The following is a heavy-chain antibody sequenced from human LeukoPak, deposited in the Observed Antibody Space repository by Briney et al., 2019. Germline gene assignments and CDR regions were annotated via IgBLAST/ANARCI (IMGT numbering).Heavy chain of an antibody. CDR1: GFTFSSYA. Sequence: PGGSLTLSCAASGFTFSSYAMSWVHQPPGRGLEWVSAISGSGGSTYYADSVKGRFTISRDNSKNTLYLQMNSLRAEDTAVYYCAKEDDGGLWFGELYLGYWGQGTLVTVSS. J-gene: IGHJ4*02. D-gene: IGHD3-10*01. V-gene: IGHV3-23*01. CDR3: AKEDDGGLWFGELYLGY. CDR2: ISGSGGST.